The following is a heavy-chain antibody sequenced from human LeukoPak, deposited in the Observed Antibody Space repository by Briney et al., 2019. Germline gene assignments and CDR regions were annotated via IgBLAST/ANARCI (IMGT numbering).Heavy chain of an antibody. CDR2: IIPIFGTA. D-gene: IGHD6-19*01. J-gene: IGHJ6*03. CDR3: ARAPYSSGGSTNYYYYYYMDV. Sequence: SVNVSCKASGGTFSSYAISGVRLAPGQGLEWMGGIIPIFGTANYAQKFQGRVTITADESTSTAYMELSSLRSEDTAVYYCARAPYSSGGSTNYYYYYYMDVWGKGTTVTVSS. CDR1: GGTFSSYA. V-gene: IGHV1-69*13.